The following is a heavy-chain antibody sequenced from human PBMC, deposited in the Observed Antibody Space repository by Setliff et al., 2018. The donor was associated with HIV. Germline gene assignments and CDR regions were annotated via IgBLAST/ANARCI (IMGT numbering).Heavy chain of an antibody. CDR1: GGSISSGSYF. V-gene: IGHV4-39*07. J-gene: IGHJ4*02. CDR2: FHYSGSA. D-gene: IGHD3-22*01. CDR3: ARVLDYYDSSPCYFDY. Sequence: SETLSLTCNVSGGSISSGSYFWGWIRQSPGKGLEWIGSFHYSGSASYNPSLRTRATISVDTSKNQFSLKLSSVTAADTAMYYCARVLDYYDSSPCYFDYWGQGTLVTGSS.